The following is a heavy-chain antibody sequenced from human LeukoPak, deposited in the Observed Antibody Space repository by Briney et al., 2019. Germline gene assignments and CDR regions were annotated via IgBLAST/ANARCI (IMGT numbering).Heavy chain of an antibody. Sequence: PSETLSLTCTVSGDSISSGDYYWSWIRQPAGKGLEWIGRISSSGSTNYNPSLKSRVTIPVDTSKNQFSLKLSSVTAADTAVYFCARVPHSYDSSGAFDIWGQGTMVTVSS. J-gene: IGHJ3*02. D-gene: IGHD3-22*01. V-gene: IGHV4-61*02. CDR1: GDSISSGDYY. CDR2: ISSSGST. CDR3: ARVPHSYDSSGAFDI.